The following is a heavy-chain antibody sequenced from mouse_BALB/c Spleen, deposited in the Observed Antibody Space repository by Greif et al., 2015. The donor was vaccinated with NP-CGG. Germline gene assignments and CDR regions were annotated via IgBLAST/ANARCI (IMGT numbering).Heavy chain of an antibody. D-gene: IGHD2-1*01. J-gene: IGHJ3*01. CDR3: ARGYYGNYEFAY. Sequence: VQLQQSGAELARPGASVKLSCKASGYTFTDYYINWVKQRTGQGLEWIGEIYPGSGNTYYNEKFKGKATLTADKSSSTAYMQLSSLTSEDSAVYFCARGYYGNYEFAYWGQGTLVTVSA. CDR1: GYTFTDYY. CDR2: IYPGSGNT. V-gene: IGHV1-77*01.